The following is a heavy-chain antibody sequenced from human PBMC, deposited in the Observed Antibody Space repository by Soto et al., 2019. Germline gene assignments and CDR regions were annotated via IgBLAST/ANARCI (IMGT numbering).Heavy chain of an antibody. J-gene: IGHJ5*02. CDR2: ISSSSSTI. D-gene: IGHD4-17*01. Sequence: LRLSCAASGFTFSSYSMNWVRQAPGKGLEWVSYISSSSSTIYYADSVKGRFTISRDNAKNSLYLQMNSLRDEDTAVYYCAREYYGDYLTWFYPCGQEPLVTVS. CDR1: GFTFSSYS. V-gene: IGHV3-48*02. CDR3: AREYYGDYLTWFYP.